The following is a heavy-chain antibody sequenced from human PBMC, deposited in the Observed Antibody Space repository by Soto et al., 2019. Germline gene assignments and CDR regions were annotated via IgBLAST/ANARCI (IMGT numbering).Heavy chain of an antibody. V-gene: IGHV3-21*01. J-gene: IGHJ4*02. CDR3: ARSPQVAAPNDY. CDR1: GFTFSSYS. Sequence: PGGSLRLSCAASGFTFSSYSMNWVRQAPGKGLEWVSSISSSSSCIYYADSVKGRFTISRDNAKNSLYLQMNSLRAEDTAVYYCARSPQVAAPNDYWGQGTLVTVSS. CDR2: ISSSSSCI. D-gene: IGHD6-19*01.